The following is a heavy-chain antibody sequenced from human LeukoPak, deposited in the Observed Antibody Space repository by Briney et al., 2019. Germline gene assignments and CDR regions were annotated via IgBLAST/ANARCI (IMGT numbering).Heavy chain of an antibody. CDR3: ARGYGSGSYYQPFDY. J-gene: IGHJ4*02. CDR2: IIPIFGTA. V-gene: IGHV1-69*13. CDR1: GGTFSSYA. D-gene: IGHD3-10*01. Sequence: SVKVSCKASGGTFSSYAISWVRQAPGQGLEWMGGIIPIFGTANYAQKFQGRVTITADESTSTAYMELSSLRSEDTAVYYCARGYGSGSYYQPFDYRAREPWSPSPQ.